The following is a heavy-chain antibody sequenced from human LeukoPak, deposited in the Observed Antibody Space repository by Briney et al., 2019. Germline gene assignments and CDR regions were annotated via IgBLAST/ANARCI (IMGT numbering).Heavy chain of an antibody. V-gene: IGHV4-39*07. Sequence: PSETLSLTCTVSGGSISSSSYYWGWIRQPPGKGLEWIGSIYYSGSTYYNPSLKSRVTISVDTSKKQFSLKLSSVTAADTAVYYCARDSSARGFHWGQGTLVTVSS. D-gene: IGHD6-25*01. CDR3: ARDSSARGFH. CDR2: IYYSGST. CDR1: GGSISSSSYY. J-gene: IGHJ4*02.